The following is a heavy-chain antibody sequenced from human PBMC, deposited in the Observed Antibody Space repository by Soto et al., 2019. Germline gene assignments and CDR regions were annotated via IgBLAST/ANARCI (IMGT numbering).Heavy chain of an antibody. D-gene: IGHD6-25*01. CDR1: GFTFSRYW. J-gene: IGHJ6*02. V-gene: IGHV3-7*03. CDR2: IGQDASEQ. CDR3: ARDSSDQRPYGMVV. Sequence: EVQLVESGGGLVQPGGSLRLSCAASGFTFSRYWMAWVRQAPGKGLEWVANIGQDASEQNYAGSVKGRFSISRDNGEKSLFLQLNSLRAEDTAVYYCARDSSDQRPYGMVVWGQGTTVTVSS.